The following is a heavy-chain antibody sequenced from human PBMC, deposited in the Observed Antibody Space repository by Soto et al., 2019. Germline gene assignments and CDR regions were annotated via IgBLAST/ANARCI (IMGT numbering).Heavy chain of an antibody. D-gene: IGHD5-12*01. CDR3: AADGTATDAFDI. CDR1: GFTFTSSA. J-gene: IGHJ3*02. CDR2: IVVGSGNT. Sequence: SVKVSCKASGFTFTSSAVQWGRQARVQRLEWIGWIVVGSGNTNYAQKFQERVTITRDMSTSTAYMELSSLRSEDTAVYYCAADGTATDAFDIWGQGTMVTVSS. V-gene: IGHV1-58*01.